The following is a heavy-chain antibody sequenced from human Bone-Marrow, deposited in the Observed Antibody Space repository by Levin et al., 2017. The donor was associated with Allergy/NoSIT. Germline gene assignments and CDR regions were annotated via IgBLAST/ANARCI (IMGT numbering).Heavy chain of an antibody. CDR3: ARNAFWSGYYYFEN. Sequence: PGGSLRLSCAASGFMFSSYEMNWVRQAPGKGLEWVSYISGSGSSIYYADSVKGRFTISRENAKNSLYLQMNSLRAEDTAVYYCARNAFWSGYYYFENWGVGTLVTVSS. CDR2: ISGSGSSI. J-gene: IGHJ4*02. V-gene: IGHV3-48*03. D-gene: IGHD3-3*01. CDR1: GFMFSSYE.